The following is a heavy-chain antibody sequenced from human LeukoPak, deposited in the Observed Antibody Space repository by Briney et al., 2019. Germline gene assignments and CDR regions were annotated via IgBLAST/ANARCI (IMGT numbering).Heavy chain of an antibody. CDR3: ARQLDCSGGSCYSGYFDY. V-gene: IGHV4-59*08. D-gene: IGHD2-15*01. CDR1: GGSISSYY. CDR2: IYYSGST. J-gene: IGHJ4*02. Sequence: SETLSLTCTVSGGSISSYYWSWIRQPPGKGLEWIGYIYYSGSTNYNPSLKSRVTISVDTSKNQFSLKLSSVTAADTAVYYCARQLDCSGGSCYSGYFDYWGQGTWSPSPQ.